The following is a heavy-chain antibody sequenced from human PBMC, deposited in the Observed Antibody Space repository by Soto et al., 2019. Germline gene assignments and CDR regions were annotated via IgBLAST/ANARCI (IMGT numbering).Heavy chain of an antibody. V-gene: IGHV4-59*01. CDR1: GGSISSYY. Sequence: PSETLSLTCTVSGGSISSYYWSWIRQPPGKGLEWIGYIYYSGSTNYNPSLKSRVTISVDTSKNQFSLKLSSVTAADTAVYYCARIFSGSYGHDYWGQGTLVTVSS. D-gene: IGHD1-26*01. CDR3: ARIFSGSYGHDY. CDR2: IYYSGST. J-gene: IGHJ4*02.